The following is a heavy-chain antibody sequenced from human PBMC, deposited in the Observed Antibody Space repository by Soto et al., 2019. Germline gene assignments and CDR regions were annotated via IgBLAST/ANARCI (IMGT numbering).Heavy chain of an antibody. D-gene: IGHD3-16*01. J-gene: IGHJ4*02. CDR1: GFSLSTRGVG. Sequence: QITLKESGPTLVKPTQTLTLTCTFSGFSLSTRGVGVGWIRQPPGKALEWLALIYWDGFKHYSPSLESRPTIREDTAKNQVVLTMTNRAPVNTATYYCAHKGGGDRILDYWGQGTLVTVSS. V-gene: IGHV2-5*02. CDR3: AHKGGGDRILDY. CDR2: IYWDGFK.